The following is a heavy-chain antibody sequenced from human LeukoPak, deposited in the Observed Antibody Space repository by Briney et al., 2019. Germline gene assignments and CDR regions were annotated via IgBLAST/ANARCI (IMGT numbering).Heavy chain of an antibody. CDR3: ARDSGTTGEVKFDP. V-gene: IGHV4-4*07. CDR1: GGLLRGYH. CDR2: IYTSGST. Sequence: PSETLSLTCAVYGGLLRGYHWSWLPQPAGKGLEWIGRIYTSGSTDYNPSLKSRVTMSVDTSKNQFSLKLSSVTAADTAVYYCARDSGTTGEVKFDPWGQGTLVTVSS. J-gene: IGHJ5*02. D-gene: IGHD3-10*01.